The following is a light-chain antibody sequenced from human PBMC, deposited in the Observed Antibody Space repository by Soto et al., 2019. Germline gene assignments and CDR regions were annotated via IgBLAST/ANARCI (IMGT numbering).Light chain of an antibody. V-gene: IGKV3-11*01. CDR3: QQRSSWPRT. Sequence: EIVLTQSPATLSLSPGERATLSCRASQSVSNCLAWYQQKPGQAPGLLIYDTFTRATGIPARFSGSGSGTDFTLTISSLEPEDFVVYYCQQRSSWPRTFGQGTKVEIK. CDR2: DTF. CDR1: QSVSNC. J-gene: IGKJ1*01.